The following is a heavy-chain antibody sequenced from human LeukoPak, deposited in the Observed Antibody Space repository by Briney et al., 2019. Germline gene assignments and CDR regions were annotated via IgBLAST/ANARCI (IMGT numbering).Heavy chain of an antibody. CDR2: IYYSGST. D-gene: IGHD1-26*01. V-gene: IGHV4-59*08. CDR1: GGSISSYY. J-gene: IGHJ4*02. CDR3: ARSKSGAPDY. Sequence: SETLSLTCTVSGGSISSYYWSWIRQPPGKGLEWIGYIYYSGSTNYNPSLKSRVTISVDTSKNQFSLKLSSVTAADTAVYYCARSKSGAPDYWGQGTLVTVSS.